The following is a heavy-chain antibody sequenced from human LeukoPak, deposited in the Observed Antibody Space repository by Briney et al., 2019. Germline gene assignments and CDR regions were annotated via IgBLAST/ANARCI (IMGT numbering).Heavy chain of an antibody. Sequence: GGPLRLSCAASGFTFSSYSMNWVRQAPGKGLEWVSSITSSSSYIYYADSVKGRFTISRDNAKNSLYLQMNSLRAEDTAVYYCAKAADSDSSEDYWGQGTLVTVSS. CDR1: GFTFSSYS. V-gene: IGHV3-21*01. CDR3: AKAADSDSSEDY. CDR2: ITSSSSYI. D-gene: IGHD6-6*01. J-gene: IGHJ4*02.